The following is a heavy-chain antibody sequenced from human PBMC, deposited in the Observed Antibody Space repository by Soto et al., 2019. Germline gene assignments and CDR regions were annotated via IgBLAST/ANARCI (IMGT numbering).Heavy chain of an antibody. D-gene: IGHD3-22*01. J-gene: IGHJ4*02. V-gene: IGHV1-18*01. CDR3: ARDDSIGYYQDMTYFDN. Sequence: GSVKVSSKASGYTFTSYGISWVRQAPGQGLEWMGWISAYNGNTNYAQKLQGRVTMTTDTSTSTAYMELRSLRSDDTAVYYCARDDSIGYYQDMTYFDNLCQETLLTISS. CDR1: GYTFTSYG. CDR2: ISAYNGNT.